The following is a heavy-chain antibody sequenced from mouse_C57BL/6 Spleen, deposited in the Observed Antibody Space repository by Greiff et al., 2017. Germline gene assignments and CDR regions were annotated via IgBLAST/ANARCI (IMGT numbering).Heavy chain of an antibody. V-gene: IGHV5-17*01. CDR1: GFTFSDYG. J-gene: IGHJ2*01. D-gene: IGHD3-3*01. CDR2: ISSGSSTI. CDR3: AKGGAGFSGDFDY. Sequence: EVQVVESGGGLVKPGGSLKLSCAASGFTFSDYGMHWVRQAPEKGLEWVAYISSGSSTIYYADTVKGRFTISRDNAKNTLFLQMTSLRSEDTAMYYCAKGGAGFSGDFDYWGQGTTLTVSS.